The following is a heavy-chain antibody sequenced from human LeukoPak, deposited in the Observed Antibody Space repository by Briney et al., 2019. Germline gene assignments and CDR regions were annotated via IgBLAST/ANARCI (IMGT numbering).Heavy chain of an antibody. D-gene: IGHD4-11*01. Sequence: SQTLSLTCAVSGGSITSGGYSWSWIRQPPGKGLEWIGYIYHSGSTYYNPSLKSRVTISVDRSKNQFSLKLSSVTAADTAVYYCARADSNYFFDYWGQGTLVTVSP. CDR3: ARADSNYFFDY. CDR1: GGSITSGGYS. CDR2: IYHSGST. V-gene: IGHV4-30-2*01. J-gene: IGHJ4*02.